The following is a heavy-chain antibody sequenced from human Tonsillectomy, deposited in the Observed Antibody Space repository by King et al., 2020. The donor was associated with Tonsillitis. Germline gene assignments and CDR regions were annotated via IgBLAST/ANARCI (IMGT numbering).Heavy chain of an antibody. CDR3: ARGFSASYVPLTYYFDN. D-gene: IGHD1-26*01. CDR2: ISDDGTSQ. J-gene: IGHJ4*02. Sequence: VQLVESGGGLVHPWGSLRLSCAASGFTFSTFAMHWVRQPPGKGLEWVAFISDDGTSQFYTDSVTGRFTISRDNSQNTLFLQMDTLRIQDAAVYFCARGFSASYVPLTYYFDNWGQGTRGTVSS. V-gene: IGHV3-30*04. CDR1: GFTFSTFA.